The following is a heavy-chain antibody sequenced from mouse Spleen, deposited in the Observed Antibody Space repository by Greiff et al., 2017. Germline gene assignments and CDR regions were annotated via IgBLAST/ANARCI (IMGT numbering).Heavy chain of an antibody. CDR1: GFTFSSYT. Sequence: EVQLVESGGGLVKPGGSLKLSCAASGFTFSSYTMSWVRQTPEKRLEWVATISSGGGNTYYPDSVKGRFTISRDNAKNTLYLQMSSLRSEDTALYYCARLAYDYEWYFDVWGAGTTVTVSS. CDR3: ARLAYDYEWYFDV. D-gene: IGHD2-4*01. J-gene: IGHJ1*01. V-gene: IGHV5-9*03. CDR2: ISSGGGNT.